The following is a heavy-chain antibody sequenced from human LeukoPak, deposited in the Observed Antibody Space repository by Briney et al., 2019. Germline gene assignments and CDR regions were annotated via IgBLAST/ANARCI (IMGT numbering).Heavy chain of an antibody. CDR1: GFTFHNNW. Sequence: GGSLRLSCAASGFTFHNNWMSWVRQAPGKGLEWVANINQDGSEKNYVDSVKGRFTISRDNAKNSLSLQMNSLRAEDTAVYYCARDWNDGDYVGVYWGQGTLVTVSS. CDR3: ARDWNDGDYVGVY. CDR2: INQDGSEK. V-gene: IGHV3-7*01. J-gene: IGHJ4*02. D-gene: IGHD4-17*01.